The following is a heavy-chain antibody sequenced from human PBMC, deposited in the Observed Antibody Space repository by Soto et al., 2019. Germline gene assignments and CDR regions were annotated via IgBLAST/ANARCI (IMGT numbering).Heavy chain of an antibody. V-gene: IGHV4-59*01. CDR1: GGSIIPYY. D-gene: IGHD6-13*01. CDR2: VYYSGNT. Sequence: PSETLSLTCTVSGGSIIPYYWSWIRQPPGKGLEWIGYVYYSGNTNYNPSLESRVTISVDTSRNRFSLNLTSATAADTAVYYCARKGAAASYAHYYMDVWGRGTAVSVSS. J-gene: IGHJ6*03. CDR3: ARKGAAASYAHYYMDV.